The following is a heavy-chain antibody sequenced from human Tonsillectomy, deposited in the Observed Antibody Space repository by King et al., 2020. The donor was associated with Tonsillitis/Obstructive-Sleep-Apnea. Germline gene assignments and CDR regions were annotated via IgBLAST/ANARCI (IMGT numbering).Heavy chain of an antibody. D-gene: IGHD1-26*01. CDR1: GFTFSSYA. J-gene: IGHJ4*02. Sequence: QVQLVESGGGVVQPGRSLRLSCAASGFTFSSYAMHWVRQAPGKGLEWVAVISYDGSNKFYADSVEGRLTISRDNSKNTLYLQINSLRPEDTAVYYCARDGGYSGVFTDFDYWGQGTLVTVSS. CDR3: ARDGGYSGVFTDFDY. V-gene: IGHV3-30-3*01. CDR2: ISYDGSNK.